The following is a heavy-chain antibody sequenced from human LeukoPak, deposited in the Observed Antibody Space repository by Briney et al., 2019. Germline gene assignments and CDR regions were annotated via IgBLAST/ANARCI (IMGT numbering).Heavy chain of an antibody. J-gene: IGHJ4*02. CDR2: IYYSGST. CDR1: GGSISSSSYY. CDR3: ARGDIVVVPAAMDY. D-gene: IGHD2-2*01. Sequence: SETLSLTCTVSGGSISSSSYYWGWIRQPPGKGLEWIGSIYYSGSTYYNPSLKSRVTISVDTSKNQFSLKLSSVTAADTAVYCCARGDIVVVPAAMDYWGQGTLVTVSS. V-gene: IGHV4-39*01.